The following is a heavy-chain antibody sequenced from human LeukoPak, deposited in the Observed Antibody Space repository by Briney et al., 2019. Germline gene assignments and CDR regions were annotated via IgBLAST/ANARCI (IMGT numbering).Heavy chain of an antibody. CDR3: ARDAGYSYAVGY. Sequence: GGSLRLSCAVSGFTVSGDYMSWVRQAPGKGLEWVSVIYADFDNTDYADSVKGRFTISRDNAKNTLYLQMNSLKAEDTAVYYCARDAGYSYAVGYWGQGTLVTVSS. J-gene: IGHJ4*02. D-gene: IGHD5-18*01. CDR1: GFTVSGDY. CDR2: IYADFDNT. V-gene: IGHV3-53*01.